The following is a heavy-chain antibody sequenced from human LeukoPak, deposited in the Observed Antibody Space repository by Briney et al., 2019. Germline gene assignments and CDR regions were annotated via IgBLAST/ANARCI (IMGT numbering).Heavy chain of an antibody. J-gene: IGHJ5*02. V-gene: IGHV1-46*01. CDR1: GYSFTSHY. CDR2: INPRGTAT. Sequence: ASVKVSCKASGYSFTSHYMHWVRQASGQGLEWMGLINPRGTATRYAESFQGRLTLTRDLSTSTDYMELSSLRSDDTAVYFCARDTSEGDYAWWFDPWDQGTLVTVAS. CDR3: ARDTSEGDYAWWFDP. D-gene: IGHD3-16*01.